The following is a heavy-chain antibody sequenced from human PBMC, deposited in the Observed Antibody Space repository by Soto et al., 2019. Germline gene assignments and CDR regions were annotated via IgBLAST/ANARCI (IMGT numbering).Heavy chain of an antibody. CDR3: ARAKAVVIAALDI. Sequence: GSLRLSCKASGFMFNNSAMTWVCQGTGQGLQWVASVSDNGGSRGGTYYADSVKGRFTISRDNSKNTLYLQLDGLTGADTAVYYCARAKAVVIAALDIWGQGTMVTVSS. CDR1: GFMFNNSA. CDR2: VSDNGGSRGGT. D-gene: IGHD2-21*01. J-gene: IGHJ3*02. V-gene: IGHV3-23*01.